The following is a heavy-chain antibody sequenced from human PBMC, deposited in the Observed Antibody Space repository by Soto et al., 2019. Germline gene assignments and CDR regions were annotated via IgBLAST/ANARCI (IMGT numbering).Heavy chain of an antibody. CDR1: GGTFSSYA. J-gene: IGHJ5*02. CDR3: ARIGYYYDSSGYDSWFDP. V-gene: IGHV1-69*06. CDR2: IIPIFGTA. D-gene: IGHD3-22*01. Sequence: SVKVSCKASGGTFSSYAISWVRQAPGQGLEWMGGIIPIFGTANYAQKFQGRVTITADKSTSTAYMELSSLRSEDTAVYYCARIGYYYDSSGYDSWFDPWGQGTLVTVSS.